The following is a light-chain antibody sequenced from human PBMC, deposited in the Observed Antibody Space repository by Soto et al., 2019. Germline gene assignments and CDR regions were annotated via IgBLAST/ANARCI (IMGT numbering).Light chain of an antibody. CDR1: QNIGRN. CDR3: QQYDQWPQP. Sequence: SPSERRTLSCRSSQNIGRNLAWYQQIPCQAPRLLFYDASTRATGIPVRFSASGSGTEFTLTITSLQSEDFAAYYCQQYDQWPQPIGGGTKVDI. V-gene: IGKV3-15*01. J-gene: IGKJ4*01. CDR2: DAS.